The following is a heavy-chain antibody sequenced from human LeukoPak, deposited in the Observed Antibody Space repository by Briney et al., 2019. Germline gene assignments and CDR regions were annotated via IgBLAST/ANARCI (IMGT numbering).Heavy chain of an antibody. Sequence: ASVKVSCKASVYTFTSYEINWVRQAAGQGLEWMGGMKPNSGNTGYAQKFQGRVTMTSNTSISTAYMELSSLRSEDTAMYYCARHQSGSGIDYWGQGTLVTVSS. V-gene: IGHV1-8*01. J-gene: IGHJ4*02. CDR3: ARHQSGSGIDY. D-gene: IGHD3-10*01. CDR1: VYTFTSYE. CDR2: MKPNSGNT.